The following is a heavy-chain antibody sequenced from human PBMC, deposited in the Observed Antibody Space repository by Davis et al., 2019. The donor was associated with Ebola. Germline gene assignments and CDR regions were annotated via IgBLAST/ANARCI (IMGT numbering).Heavy chain of an antibody. V-gene: IGHV1-69*04. J-gene: IGHJ4*02. CDR1: GGTFSSYA. Sequence: SVKVSCKASGGTFSSYAISWVRQAPGQGLEWMGRIIPILGIANYAQKFQGRVTITADKSTSTAYMELSSLRSEDTAVYYCAREARSLYCSGGRCYSYYFDYWGQGTLVTVSS. D-gene: IGHD2-15*01. CDR3: AREARSLYCSGGRCYSYYFDY. CDR2: IIPILGIA.